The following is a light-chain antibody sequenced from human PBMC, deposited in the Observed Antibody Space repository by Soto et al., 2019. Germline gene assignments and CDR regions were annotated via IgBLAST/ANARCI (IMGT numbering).Light chain of an antibody. Sequence: EIVMTQSPATLSVSPGERATLSCRASQSVSSNLAWYQQKPGQAPRLLMYGASTRATGIPNRVSGSGSGTELPLTISSLQSEDFAFYYCQQHNNWPPWTCGQGTKVEIK. CDR3: QQHNNWPPWT. CDR2: GAS. J-gene: IGKJ1*01. CDR1: QSVSSN. V-gene: IGKV3-15*01.